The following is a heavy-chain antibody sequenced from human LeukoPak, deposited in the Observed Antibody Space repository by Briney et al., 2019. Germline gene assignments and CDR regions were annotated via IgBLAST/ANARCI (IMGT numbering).Heavy chain of an antibody. CDR2: IYYSGST. Sequence: SETLSLTCTVSGGSISSSSYYWGWIRQPPGKGLEWIGYIYYSGSTNYNPSLKSRVTISVDTSKNQFSLKLSSVTAADTAVYYCARDFGSVTTGEYYFDYWGREPWSPSPQ. CDR1: GGSISSSSYY. J-gene: IGHJ4*02. CDR3: ARDFGSVTTGEYYFDY. V-gene: IGHV4-61*01. D-gene: IGHD4-17*01.